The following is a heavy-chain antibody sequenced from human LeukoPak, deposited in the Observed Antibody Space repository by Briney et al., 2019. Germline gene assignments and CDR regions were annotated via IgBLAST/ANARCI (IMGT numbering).Heavy chain of an antibody. Sequence: GESLQISCQGSGYSFTSYWIGWVRQVPGKGLEWMGIIYPGDSDPRYSPSFQSQVTISADTSIPTAYLQSSSLKASDTAMYYCPRLPDSSGYYSAFDYWGQGTLVTVSS. CDR1: GYSFTSYW. V-gene: IGHV5-51*01. J-gene: IGHJ4*02. CDR3: PRLPDSSGYYSAFDY. CDR2: IYPGDSDP. D-gene: IGHD3-22*01.